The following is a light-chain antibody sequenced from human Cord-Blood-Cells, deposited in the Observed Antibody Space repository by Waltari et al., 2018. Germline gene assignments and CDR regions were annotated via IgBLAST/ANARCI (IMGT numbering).Light chain of an antibody. CDR2: GAS. CDR1: QSVGSN. V-gene: IGKV3-15*01. CDR3: QQYNNWPT. Sequence: IMMTQSPATLSVSPGERATLSCRASQSVGSNLAWYQQKTGQAPRLPIYGASTRATGIPARFRCSVSGTDFTLTISSLQSEEFAVYYCQQYNNWPTFGQGTQVEIK. J-gene: IGKJ1*01.